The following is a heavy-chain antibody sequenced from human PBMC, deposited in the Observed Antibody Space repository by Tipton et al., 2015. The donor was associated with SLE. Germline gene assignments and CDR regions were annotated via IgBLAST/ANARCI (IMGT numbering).Heavy chain of an antibody. CDR3: GRDGKEDAFDI. D-gene: IGHD1-26*01. CDR1: GYTFTDYD. CDR2: ISAYNGNA. Sequence: QSGAEVKKPGASVKVSCKASGYTFTDYDISWVRQAPGQGLEWMGWISAYNGNANYVQTLQGRVTMTTDTSTTTAYMELRSLRSDDTAIYYCGRDGKEDAFDIWGKGTTVTVSS. J-gene: IGHJ3*02. V-gene: IGHV1-18*04.